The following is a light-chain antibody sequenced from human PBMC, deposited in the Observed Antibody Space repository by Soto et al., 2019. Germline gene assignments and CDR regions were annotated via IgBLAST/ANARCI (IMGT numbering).Light chain of an antibody. CDR3: QQYNTYPLS. CDR1: QSISTW. J-gene: IGKJ4*01. V-gene: IGKV1-5*03. Sequence: DIQMTQSPSTLSASVGDRVTITCRASQSISTWLAWYQQKPGKAPKLLIYKASNLEGGVPSRFSGSGSGTEFTITINSLQPDVFATYYCQQYNTYPLSFGGGTTVEIK. CDR2: KAS.